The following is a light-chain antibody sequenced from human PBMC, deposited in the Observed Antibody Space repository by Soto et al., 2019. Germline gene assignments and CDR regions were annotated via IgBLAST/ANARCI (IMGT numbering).Light chain of an antibody. Sequence: DIQMTQSPPTLSASVGDRVTITCRASESISSWLVWYQQKPGKAPKLLIYKASSLESGVPSRFSGSGSGTEFTLTISSLQPDDFATYYCQQYNSYSLTFGGGTKVEIK. CDR2: KAS. J-gene: IGKJ4*01. V-gene: IGKV1-5*03. CDR1: ESISSW. CDR3: QQYNSYSLT.